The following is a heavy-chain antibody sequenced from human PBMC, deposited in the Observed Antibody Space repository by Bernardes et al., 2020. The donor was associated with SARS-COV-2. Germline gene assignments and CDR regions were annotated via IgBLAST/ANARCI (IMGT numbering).Heavy chain of an antibody. J-gene: IGHJ4*02. CDR3: ARTPYYRDDDYFFDY. D-gene: IGHD2-21*01. CDR2: IYYSGTT. CDR1: GGSISGYH. V-gene: IGHV4-59*01. Sequence: SETLSLTCTVSGGSISGYHWSWIRQPPGRGLEWIGYIYYSGTTNYNPSLKSRVTISLDTSKTQFSLNLRSVTAADTAVYYCARTPYYRDDDYFFDYWGQGTLVTVSS.